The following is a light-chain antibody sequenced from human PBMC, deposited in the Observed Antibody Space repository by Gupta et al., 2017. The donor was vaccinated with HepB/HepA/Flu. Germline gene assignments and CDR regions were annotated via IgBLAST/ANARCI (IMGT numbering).Light chain of an antibody. V-gene: IGKV1-39*01. CDR2: TAS. CDR1: QSISVY. CDR3: QQSYNPPYT. Sequence: DIQMTQSPSSLSASVGDRVTIPCRASQSISVYLNWYQQKPGKAPKLLIHTASTLQSGVPSRFSGSGSGTDFTLTISRLQPEDFAVYYCQQSYNPPYTFGQGTQLDI. J-gene: IGKJ2*01.